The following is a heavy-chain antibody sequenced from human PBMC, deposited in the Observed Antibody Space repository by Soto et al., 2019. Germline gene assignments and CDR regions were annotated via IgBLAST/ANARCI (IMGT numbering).Heavy chain of an antibody. CDR3: ARAVVTDPYYFDY. CDR1: GGSISSGDYY. V-gene: IGHV4-30-4*01. D-gene: IGHD2-15*01. CDR2: IYCSGST. J-gene: IGHJ4*02. Sequence: SETLSLTCTVSGGSISSGDYYWSWIRQPPGKGLEWIGYIYCSGSTYYNPSLKSRVTISVDTSKNQFSLKLSSVTAADTAVYYCARAVVTDPYYFDYWGQGTLVTVSS.